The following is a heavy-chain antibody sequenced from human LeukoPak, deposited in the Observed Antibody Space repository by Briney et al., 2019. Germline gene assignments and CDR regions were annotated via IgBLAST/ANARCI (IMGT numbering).Heavy chain of an antibody. CDR2: INPNSGGT. V-gene: IGHV1-2*02. CDR3: AKDMGYCSSTSCYSFDY. D-gene: IGHD2-2*01. J-gene: IGHJ4*02. Sequence: VSVKVSCKASGYTFTGYYMHWVRQAPGQGLEWMGWINPNSGGTNYAQKFQGRVTMTRDTSISTAYMELSRLRSDDTAVYYCAKDMGYCSSTSCYSFDYWGQGTLVTVSS. CDR1: GYTFTGYY.